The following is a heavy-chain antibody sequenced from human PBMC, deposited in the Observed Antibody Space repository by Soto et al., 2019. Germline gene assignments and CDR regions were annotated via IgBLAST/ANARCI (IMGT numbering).Heavy chain of an antibody. CDR2: IIPILGIA. V-gene: IGHV1-69*02. J-gene: IGHJ4*02. D-gene: IGHD3-22*01. Sequence: ASVKVSCKASGGTFSSYTISWVRHAPGQGLEWMGRIIPILGIANYAQKFQGRVTITADKSTSTAYMELSSLRSEDTAVYYCASGHHDSSGYYLFGYWGQGTLVTVSS. CDR1: GGTFSSYT. CDR3: ASGHHDSSGYYLFGY.